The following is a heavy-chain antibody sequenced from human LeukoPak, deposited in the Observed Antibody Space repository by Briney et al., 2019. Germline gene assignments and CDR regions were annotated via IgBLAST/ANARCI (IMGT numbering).Heavy chain of an antibody. CDR1: GFTFSSYW. CDR2: IKQDGSEK. V-gene: IGHV3-7*03. CDR3: ARFTYYYDSSGYRY. Sequence: GGSLRLSCAASGFTFSSYWMSWVRQVPGKGLEWVANIKQDGSEKYYVDSVKGRFTISRDNAKNSLYLQMNSLRAEDTAVYYCARFTYYYDSSGYRYWGQGTLVTVSS. D-gene: IGHD3-22*01. J-gene: IGHJ4*02.